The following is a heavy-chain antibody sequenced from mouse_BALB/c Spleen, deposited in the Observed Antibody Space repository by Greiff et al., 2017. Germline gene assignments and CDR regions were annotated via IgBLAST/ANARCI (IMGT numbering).Heavy chain of an antibody. CDR1: GFTFSSYA. Sequence: EVMLVESGGGLVKPGGSLKLSCAASGFTFSSYAMSWVRQTPEKRLEWVASISSGGSTYYPDSVKGRFTISRDNARNILYLQMSSLRSEDTAMYYCERSHFYYGSCYAMDYWGQGTSVTVSS. CDR3: ERSHFYYGSCYAMDY. CDR2: ISSGGST. D-gene: IGHD1-1*01. J-gene: IGHJ4*01. V-gene: IGHV5-6-5*01.